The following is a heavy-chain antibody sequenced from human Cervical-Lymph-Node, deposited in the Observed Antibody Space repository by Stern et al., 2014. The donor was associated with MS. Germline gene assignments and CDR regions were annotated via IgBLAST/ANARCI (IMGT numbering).Heavy chain of an antibody. Sequence: MQLVESGPGLVKPSETLSLTCTVSGGSISSNNYNWGWIRQSPGKGLEWIGNTYYSGSTSYNPSLKSRVTMSVDTSKNQFSLKLTSVSAADTAVYYCTRESILRYFDWMGWGQGTLVTVSS. D-gene: IGHD3-9*01. CDR2: TYYSGST. V-gene: IGHV4-39*02. CDR3: TRESILRYFDWMG. J-gene: IGHJ4*02. CDR1: GGSISSNNYN.